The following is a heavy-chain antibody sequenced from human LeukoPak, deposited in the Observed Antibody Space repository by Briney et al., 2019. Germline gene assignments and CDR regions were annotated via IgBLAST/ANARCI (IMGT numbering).Heavy chain of an antibody. D-gene: IGHD2-2*01. V-gene: IGHV4-61*02. CDR1: GGSISSGSYY. Sequence: TLSLTCTVSGGSISSGSYYWTWIRQPAGKGLEWIGRIYSSGSTNYNPSLKSRVTISVDTSRNQFSLKLSSVTAADTAVYYCARNGLDYLLLPYFDYWGQGTLVTVSS. J-gene: IGHJ4*02. CDR3: ARNGLDYLLLPYFDY. CDR2: IYSSGST.